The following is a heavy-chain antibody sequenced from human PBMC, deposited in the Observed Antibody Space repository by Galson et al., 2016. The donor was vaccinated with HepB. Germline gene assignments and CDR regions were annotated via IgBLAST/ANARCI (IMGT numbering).Heavy chain of an antibody. CDR1: GFTFSNYW. J-gene: IGHJ4*02. V-gene: IGHV3-7*01. CDR3: ARDYGDYFTDY. CDR2: ILQDGSEK. D-gene: IGHD4-17*01. Sequence: SLRLSCAASGFTFSNYWMSWVRQAPGKGLEWVAYILQDGSEKYYVDSVKGRFTISRDNARNSLYRQMNSLRAEDTAVYYCARDYGDYFTDYWGQGTLVTVSS.